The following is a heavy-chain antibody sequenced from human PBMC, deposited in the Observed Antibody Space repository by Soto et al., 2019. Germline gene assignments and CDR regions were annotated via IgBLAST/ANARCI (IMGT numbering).Heavy chain of an antibody. D-gene: IGHD3-16*01. Sequence: GASVKVSCKASGGTFSSYAISWARHSPEQGLEWMGGIIPIFGTANYAQKFQGRVTITADESTSTAYMELSSLRSEDTAVYYCARPGVLTLLYDYVWGSFDYWGQGTLVTVSS. CDR2: IIPIFGTA. J-gene: IGHJ4*02. V-gene: IGHV1-69*13. CDR1: GGTFSSYA. CDR3: ARPGVLTLLYDYVWGSFDY.